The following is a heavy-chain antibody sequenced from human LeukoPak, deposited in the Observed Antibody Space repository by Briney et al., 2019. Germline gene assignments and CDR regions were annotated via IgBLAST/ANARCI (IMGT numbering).Heavy chain of an antibody. D-gene: IGHD2-2*01. J-gene: IGHJ6*03. V-gene: IGHV1-2*02. CDR1: GYTFTGYY. Sequence: ASVKVSCKASGYTFTGYYMHWVRQATGQGLEWMGWINPNSGDTNYAQKFQGRVTMTRDTSISTAYMELSRLRSDDTAVYYCARGGEYQLLFLDYYYYMDVWGKGTTVTISS. CDR3: ARGGEYQLLFLDYYYYMDV. CDR2: INPNSGDT.